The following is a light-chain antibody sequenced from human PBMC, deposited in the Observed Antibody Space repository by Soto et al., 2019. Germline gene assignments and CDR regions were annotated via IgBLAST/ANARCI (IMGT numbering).Light chain of an antibody. CDR2: GAS. J-gene: IGKJ5*01. CDR1: QSVGSN. V-gene: IGKV3-15*01. CDR3: QHRNNWHIT. Sequence: EIVMTQSPATLSVSPGERVTLSCRARQSVGSNLAWYQQKPGQAPRLLIYGASTRATGIPARFSGSGSGTDFTLTIRSLEPEDFAVYYCQHRNNWHITFGQGTRLEIK.